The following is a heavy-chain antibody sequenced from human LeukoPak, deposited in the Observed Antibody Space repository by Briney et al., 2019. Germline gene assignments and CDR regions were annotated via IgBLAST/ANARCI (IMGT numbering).Heavy chain of an antibody. CDR2: INPNSGGT. V-gene: IGHV1-2*02. J-gene: IGHJ4*02. D-gene: IGHD2-2*01. Sequence: ASVKVSCKASDYTFTGYYMHWVRQAPGQGLEWIGWINPNSGGTNYAQKFQGRVTMTRDTSISTAYMELSRLRSDDTAVYYCARTEYCSSTSCYDYYFDYWGQGTLVTVSS. CDR3: ARTEYCSSTSCYDYYFDY. CDR1: DYTFTGYY.